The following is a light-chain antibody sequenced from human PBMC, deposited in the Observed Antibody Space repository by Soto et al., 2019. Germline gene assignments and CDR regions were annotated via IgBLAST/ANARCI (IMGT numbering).Light chain of an antibody. J-gene: IGKJ2*01. CDR3: QQRSNWPPST. Sequence: EIVLTQSPATLSLSPGERATLSRRASQSVSSYFAWYQQKPGQAPRLLISDASNRATGIPARFSGSGSGTDFTLTISSLEPEDFAVYYCQQRSNWPPSTFGQGTKLEIK. CDR1: QSVSSY. CDR2: DAS. V-gene: IGKV3-11*01.